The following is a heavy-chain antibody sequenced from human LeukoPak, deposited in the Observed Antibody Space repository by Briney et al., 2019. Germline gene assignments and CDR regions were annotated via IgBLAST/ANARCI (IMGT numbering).Heavy chain of an antibody. Sequence: GGSLRLSCAASGFTFSSYSMNWVRQAPGKGLEWVSSISSSSSYIYYADSVKGRFTISRDNAKNSLYLQMNSLRAEDTAVYYCARETSEQWLADDAFDIWGQGTVVTVSS. CDR3: ARETSEQWLADDAFDI. CDR1: GFTFSSYS. V-gene: IGHV3-21*01. CDR2: ISSSSSYI. J-gene: IGHJ3*02. D-gene: IGHD6-19*01.